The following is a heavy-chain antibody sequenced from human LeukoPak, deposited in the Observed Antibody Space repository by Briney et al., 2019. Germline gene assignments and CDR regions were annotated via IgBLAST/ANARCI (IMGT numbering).Heavy chain of an antibody. J-gene: IGHJ6*02. CDR1: GGSFSGYY. CDR2: INHSGST. Sequence: SETLSLTCAVYGGSFSGYYWSWIRQPPGKGLEWIGEINHSGSTNYNPSLKSRVTISVDTSKNQFSLKLSSVTAADTAVYYCARGDIPYYYYGLAAWAKG. D-gene: IGHD2-15*01. V-gene: IGHV4-34*01. CDR3: ARGDIPYYYYGLAA.